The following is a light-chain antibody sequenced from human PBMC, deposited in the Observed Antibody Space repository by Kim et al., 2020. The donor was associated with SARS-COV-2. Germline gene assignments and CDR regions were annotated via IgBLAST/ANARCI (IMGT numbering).Light chain of an antibody. CDR2: AAS. Sequence: ASVGDRVTITCRASQDISNYLAWFQLKPGKAPKLLIYAASALQPGVPSRFSGSGSGTDFTLTVISLQPEDVATYYCQKCDSAPWTFGQGTKVDIK. J-gene: IGKJ1*01. CDR3: QKCDSAPWT. V-gene: IGKV1-27*01. CDR1: QDISNY.